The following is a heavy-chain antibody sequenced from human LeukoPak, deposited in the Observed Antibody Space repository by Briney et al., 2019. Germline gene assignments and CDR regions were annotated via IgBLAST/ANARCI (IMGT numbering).Heavy chain of an antibody. CDR1: GYTFTSYG. J-gene: IGHJ4*02. D-gene: IGHD2-2*02. Sequence: ASVKVSCKASGYTFTSYGISWVRQAPGQGLEWMGWISAYNGNTNYAQKLQGRVTMTTDTSTSTAYMELRSLRSDDTAVYYCARDQGYCSSTTCYRGSDYWGQGPLVTVSS. CDR2: ISAYNGNT. V-gene: IGHV1-18*01. CDR3: ARDQGYCSSTTCYRGSDY.